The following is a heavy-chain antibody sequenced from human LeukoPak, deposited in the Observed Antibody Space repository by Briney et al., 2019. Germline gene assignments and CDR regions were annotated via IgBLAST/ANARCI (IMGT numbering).Heavy chain of an antibody. V-gene: IGHV3-23*01. J-gene: IGHJ3*02. CDR1: GFTFSTYA. CDR3: AIPVISTGNSNSFDI. Sequence: GGSLRLSCAASGFTFSTYAMRWVRQAPGQGLEWVSTISGGGGTTYYGDSVKGRFTISRDNSKNTLYLQMSSLRAEDTAVYYCAIPVISTGNSNSFDIWGQGTMVTVSS. CDR2: ISGGGGTT. D-gene: IGHD2-21*01.